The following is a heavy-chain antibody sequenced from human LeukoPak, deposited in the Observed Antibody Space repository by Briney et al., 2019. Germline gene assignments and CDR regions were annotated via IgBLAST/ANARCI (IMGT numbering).Heavy chain of an antibody. V-gene: IGHV3-7*01. J-gene: IGHJ4*02. CDR3: ARDRRALIRGVIRKGFDY. D-gene: IGHD3-10*01. CDR1: GFTFSSRDW. CDR2: IKQDGSEK. Sequence: GGSLRLSCVASGFTFSSRDWMTWVRQAPGKGLEWVANIKQDGSEKNYVDSVKGRFTISRDNAKNSVDLQMNSLRVEDTAVYYCARDRRALIRGVIRKGFDYWGQGTLVTVSS.